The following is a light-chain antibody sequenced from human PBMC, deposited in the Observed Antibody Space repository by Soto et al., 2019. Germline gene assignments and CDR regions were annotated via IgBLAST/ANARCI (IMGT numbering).Light chain of an antibody. V-gene: IGKV1-13*02. CDR2: AAS. CDR3: QHFNSYPYN. J-gene: IGKJ2*01. CDR1: QDIASA. Sequence: AIQLTQSPSSLSGSVGDTVTITCRASQDIASALAWYQQKPGKGPKLLIYAASRLEGGVPSRFSGSGSGTDLTLTIRSLQPEDFAAYYCQHFNSYPYNFGQGTKLEIK.